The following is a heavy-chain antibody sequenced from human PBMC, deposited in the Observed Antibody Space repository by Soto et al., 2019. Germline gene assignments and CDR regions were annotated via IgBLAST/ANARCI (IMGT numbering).Heavy chain of an antibody. J-gene: IGHJ4*02. Sequence: QVQLVESGGGGVQPGRSLRLSCAASGFTFSSYGMHWVRQAPGKGLEWVAIISYDGSNTYYADSVKGRFTISRDNSKNTLSLQMNGLRAEDTSVYYCAKEGGLSGSYYISSSYYFDYWGQGTLVTVSS. CDR2: ISYDGSNT. V-gene: IGHV3-30*18. CDR1: GFTFSSYG. CDR3: AKEGGLSGSYYISSSYYFDY. D-gene: IGHD1-26*01.